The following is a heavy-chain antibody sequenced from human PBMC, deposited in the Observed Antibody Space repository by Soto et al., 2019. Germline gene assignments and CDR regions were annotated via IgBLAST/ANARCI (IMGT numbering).Heavy chain of an antibody. CDR2: NLPLFNHS. D-gene: IGHD3-10*01. J-gene: IGHJ2*01. CDR1: GGAFSSYA. V-gene: IGHV1-69*01. Sequence: QVQLVQSGAEVKKPGSSVKVSCKASGGAFSSYAISWVRQAPGQGLGWMGGNLPLFNHSNYAQKFQGRVTITADEPTSTAYMDLSNLTSEDTAVYYCARRRLGYGSWYFELRGRGTLITVSA. CDR3: ARRRLGYGSWYFEL.